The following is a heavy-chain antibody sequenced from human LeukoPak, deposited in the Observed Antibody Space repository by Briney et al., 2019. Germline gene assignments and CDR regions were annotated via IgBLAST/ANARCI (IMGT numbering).Heavy chain of an antibody. CDR2: INHSGST. CDR1: GGSFSGYY. CDR3: ASEGIAGATGAFDI. Sequence: SETLSLTCAVYGGSFSGYYWSWIRQPPGKGLEWIGEINHSGSTNYNPSLKSRVTISVDTSKNQFSLKLSSVTAADTAVYYCASEGIAGATGAFDIWGQGTMVTVSS. J-gene: IGHJ3*02. V-gene: IGHV4-34*01. D-gene: IGHD1-26*01.